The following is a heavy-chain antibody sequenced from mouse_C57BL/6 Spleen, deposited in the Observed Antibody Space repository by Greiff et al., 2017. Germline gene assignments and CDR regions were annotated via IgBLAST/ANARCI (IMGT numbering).Heavy chain of an antibody. Sequence: QVQLQQPGAELVRPGTSVKLSCKASGYTFTSYWMHWVKQRPGQGLEWIGVIDPSDSYTNYNQKFKGKATLTVDTSSSTAYMQLSSLTSEDSAVYYCARSGSNYVGYYYAMDYWGQGTSVTVSS. J-gene: IGHJ4*01. CDR2: IDPSDSYT. D-gene: IGHD2-5*01. CDR3: ARSGSNYVGYYYAMDY. V-gene: IGHV1-59*01. CDR1: GYTFTSYW.